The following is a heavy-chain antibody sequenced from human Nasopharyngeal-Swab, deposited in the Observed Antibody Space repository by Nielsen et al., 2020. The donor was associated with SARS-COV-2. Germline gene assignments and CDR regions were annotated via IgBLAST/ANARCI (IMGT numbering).Heavy chain of an antibody. J-gene: IGHJ4*02. D-gene: IGHD4-17*01. V-gene: IGHV4-38-2*02. CDR2: IYHSGST. Sequence: WIRQPPGKGLEWIGSIYHSGSTYYNPSLKSRVTISVDTSKNQFSLKLSSVTAADTAVYYCARDGYGDYGLDYWGPGTLVTVSS. CDR3: ARDGYGDYGLDY.